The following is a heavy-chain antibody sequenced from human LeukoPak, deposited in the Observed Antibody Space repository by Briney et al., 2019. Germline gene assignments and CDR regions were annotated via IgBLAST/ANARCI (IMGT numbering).Heavy chain of an antibody. CDR3: AGALVGATFHAFDM. CDR2: SSDSGGRT. J-gene: IGHJ3*02. CDR1: GFTFSNYA. D-gene: IGHD1-26*01. Sequence: GGSLRLSCTASGFTFSNYAMSWVRQAPGKGLEWVSTSSDSGGRTYYADSVKGRFTISKDNSKDTLYLQMNSLRAEDTAIYHCAGALVGATFHAFDMWGQGTMVTVSS. V-gene: IGHV3-23*01.